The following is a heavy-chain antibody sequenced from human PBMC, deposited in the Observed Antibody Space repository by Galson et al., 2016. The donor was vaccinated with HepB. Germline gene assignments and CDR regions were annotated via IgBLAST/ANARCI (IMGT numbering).Heavy chain of an antibody. CDR1: GGSISSGSHF. Sequence: LSLTCSVSGGSISSGSHFWGWIRQPPGKGLEWIGSMFYSGTTYYNPSVNSRATVSFDTSKNHFSLKLSSVTAADTAVYYCARRAATIWYFDLWGRGTLVTVSS. CDR3: ARRAATIWYFDL. V-gene: IGHV4-39*02. J-gene: IGHJ2*01. CDR2: MFYSGTT. D-gene: IGHD4-17*01.